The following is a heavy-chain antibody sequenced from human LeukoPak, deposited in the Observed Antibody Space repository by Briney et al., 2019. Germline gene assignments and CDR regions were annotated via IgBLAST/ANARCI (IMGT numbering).Heavy chain of an antibody. CDR1: GYTFTSYA. CDR3: ARDLAGAHDAFDI. D-gene: IGHD1-26*01. V-gene: IGHV1-3*01. J-gene: IGHJ3*02. Sequence: ASVKVSCKASGYTFTSYAMHWVRQAPGQRLEWMGWINAGNGNTKYSQKFQGRVTITRDTSASTAYMELSSLKSEGTAVYYCARDLAGAHDAFDIWGQGTMVTVSS. CDR2: INAGNGNT.